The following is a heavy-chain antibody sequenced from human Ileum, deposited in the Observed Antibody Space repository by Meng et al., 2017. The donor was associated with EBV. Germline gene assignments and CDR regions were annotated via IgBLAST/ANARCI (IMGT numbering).Heavy chain of an antibody. Sequence: QITLKESAPPVVKPTQTLTLTCTFSGFSLSTSGVGVGWIRQPPGKALEWLAMIYGQGDKHYSPSLTSRLTITKDTSKNQVVLTMTNMDSVDTATYYCALRPRQLLRGWFDSWGQGALVTRLL. CDR1: GFSLSTSGVG. V-gene: IGHV2-5*01. CDR3: ALRPRQLLRGWFDS. CDR2: IYGQGDK. D-gene: IGHD6-13*01. J-gene: IGHJ5*01.